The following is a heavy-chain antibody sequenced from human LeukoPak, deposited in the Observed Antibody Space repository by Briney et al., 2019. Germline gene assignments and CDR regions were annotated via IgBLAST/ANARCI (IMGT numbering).Heavy chain of an antibody. CDR2: ISYDGSNK. D-gene: IGHD1-26*01. CDR1: GFTFSSYG. CDR3: ARDPSSAGSYYVGSDY. Sequence: GRSLRLSCAASGFTFSSYGMHWVRQAPGKGLEWVAVISYDGSNKYYADSVKGRFTISRDNSKNTLYLQMNSLRAEDTAVYYCARDPSSAGSYYVGSDYWGQGTLVTVSS. V-gene: IGHV3-30*03. J-gene: IGHJ4*02.